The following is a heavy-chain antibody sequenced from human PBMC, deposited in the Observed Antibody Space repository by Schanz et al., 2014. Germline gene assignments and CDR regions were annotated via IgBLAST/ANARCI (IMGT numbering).Heavy chain of an antibody. Sequence: EVQLLESGGGLVQPGGSLRLSCAASGFTFSSYAMSWVRQAPGKGLEWVSAISGSGGSTYYADSVKGRFTISRDNSKNTRSLHMNSLRAEDMAVYYCARKRGSGRQNWYFDLWGRGTLVTVSS. J-gene: IGHJ2*01. CDR3: ARKRGSGRQNWYFDL. CDR1: GFTFSSYA. CDR2: ISGSGGST. D-gene: IGHD3-3*01. V-gene: IGHV3-23*01.